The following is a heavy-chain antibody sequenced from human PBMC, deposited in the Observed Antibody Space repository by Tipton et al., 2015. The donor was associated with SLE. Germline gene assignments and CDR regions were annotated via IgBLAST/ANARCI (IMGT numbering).Heavy chain of an antibody. V-gene: IGHV4-59*01. Sequence: TLSLTCSVSGDSISTYYWSWIRQTPGKGLEWIGYIDYSGSANYNPSLKSRVTMSVDTSKNHFSLKVNSVTAADTAVYYCARGGHYAWFGPWGQGFLVTVSS. CDR2: IDYSGSA. J-gene: IGHJ5*02. CDR3: ARGGHYAWFGP. CDR1: GDSISTYY. D-gene: IGHD3-3*01.